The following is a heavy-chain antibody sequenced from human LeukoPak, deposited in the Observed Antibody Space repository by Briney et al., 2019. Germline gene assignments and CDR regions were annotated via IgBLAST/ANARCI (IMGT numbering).Heavy chain of an antibody. V-gene: IGHV3-11*04. CDR1: GFTFSHYY. Sequence: PGGSLRLSCAASGFTFSHYYMSWIRQAPGKGLEWVSYISSSGSTIYYADSVKGRFTISRDNAKNSLYLQMNSLRAEDTAVYYCARESPDDIVVVPAAVLNWFDPWGQGTLVTVSS. CDR3: ARESPDDIVVVPAAVLNWFDP. CDR2: ISSSGSTI. J-gene: IGHJ5*02. D-gene: IGHD2-2*01.